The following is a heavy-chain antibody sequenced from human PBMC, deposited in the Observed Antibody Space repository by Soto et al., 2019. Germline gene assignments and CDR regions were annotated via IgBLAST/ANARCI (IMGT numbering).Heavy chain of an antibody. CDR3: ARGSSNANNWFDP. CDR2: INHSGST. D-gene: IGHD6-13*01. Sequence: PSETLSLTCAVYGGSFSGYYWSWIRQPPGKGLEWIGEINHSGSTNYNPSLKSRVTISVDTSKNQFSLKLGSVTAADTAVYYCARGSSNANNWFDPWGQGTLVTVSS. J-gene: IGHJ5*02. V-gene: IGHV4-34*01. CDR1: GGSFSGYY.